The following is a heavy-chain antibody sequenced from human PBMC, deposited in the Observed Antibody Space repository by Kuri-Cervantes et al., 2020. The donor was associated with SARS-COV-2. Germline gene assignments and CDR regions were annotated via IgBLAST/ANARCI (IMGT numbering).Heavy chain of an antibody. V-gene: IGHV3-13*04. J-gene: IGHJ4*02. D-gene: IGHD2-2*01. Sequence: GESLKISCAASGFTFSSYDMHWVRQATGKGLEWVSAIGTAGDTYYPGSVKGRFTISRENAKNSLYLQMNSLRAGDTAVYYCAKDSSVASFDYWGQGTLVTVSS. CDR1: GFTFSSYD. CDR3: AKDSSVASFDY. CDR2: IGTAGDT.